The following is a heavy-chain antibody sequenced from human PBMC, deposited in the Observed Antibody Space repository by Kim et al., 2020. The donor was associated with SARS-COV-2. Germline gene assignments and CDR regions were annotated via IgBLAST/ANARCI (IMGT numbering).Heavy chain of an antibody. CDR3: ARLDCSSTSCYLDY. D-gene: IGHD2-2*01. Sequence: NPYLESRVTRSVDTSKNQFSLKLRSVTAADTAVYYCARLDCSSTSCYLDYWGQGTLVTVSS. J-gene: IGHJ4*02. V-gene: IGHV4-4*07.